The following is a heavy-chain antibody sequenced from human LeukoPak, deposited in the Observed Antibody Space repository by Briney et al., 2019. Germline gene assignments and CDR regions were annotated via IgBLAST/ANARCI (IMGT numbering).Heavy chain of an antibody. CDR1: GGSFSGYY. D-gene: IGHD3-22*01. V-gene: IGHV4-34*01. J-gene: IGHJ1*01. CDR2: ISDSGST. Sequence: SETLSLTCAVYGGSFSGYYWSWIRQPPGKGLEWIGEISDSGSTNSNPSLKSRATILIDTSKKQISLDLYSVTAADTAVYYCARAVDSSGYPRPEYFQHWGQGTLVTVSS. CDR3: ARAVDSSGYPRPEYFQH.